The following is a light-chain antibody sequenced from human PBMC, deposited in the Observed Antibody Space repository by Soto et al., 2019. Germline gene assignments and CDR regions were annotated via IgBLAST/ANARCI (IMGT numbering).Light chain of an antibody. CDR2: DNN. CDR3: GTWDNSVGAYV. V-gene: IGLV1-51*01. CDR1: SSNIGNNY. Sequence: QSVLTQPPSVSAAPGQRVTISCSGSSSNIGNNYLSWYQQLPGTAPKLVIYDNNKRPSGIPDRISGSKSGTSATLGITGLQTGDEADYYCGTWDNSVGAYVFGPGTKVTVL. J-gene: IGLJ1*01.